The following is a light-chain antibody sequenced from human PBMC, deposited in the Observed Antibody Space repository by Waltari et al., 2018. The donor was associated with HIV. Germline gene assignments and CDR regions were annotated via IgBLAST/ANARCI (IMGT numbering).Light chain of an antibody. CDR1: QRLVYSDGNPS. J-gene: IGKJ5*01. V-gene: IGKV2-30*01. Sequence: DVMLTQSPLSLPVTLGQPASIPCRSSQRLVYSDGNPSLNWFQERQGQSPRRLFYKVSNRDSGVPDRFSGSGSGTDFTLKISRVEAEDVGVYYCMQGTHWPPLFGQGTRLEIK. CDR3: MQGTHWPPL. CDR2: KVS.